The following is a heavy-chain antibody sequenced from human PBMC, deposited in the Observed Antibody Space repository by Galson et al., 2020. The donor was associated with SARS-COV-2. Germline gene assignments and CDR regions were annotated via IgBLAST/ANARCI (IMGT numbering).Heavy chain of an antibody. CDR2: ISYAGINK. CDR3: AKEIEQWLVRPGAFDI. CDR1: GFTFSSYW. J-gene: IGHJ3*02. D-gene: IGHD6-19*01. V-gene: IGHV3-30*18. Sequence: GGSLRLSCAASGFTFSSYWMSWVRQAPGKGLEWVAVISYAGINKYYADSVRGRFTISRDNSENTLYLQMNSLRAEDTAVYYCAKEIEQWLVRPGAFDIWGQGTMVTVSS.